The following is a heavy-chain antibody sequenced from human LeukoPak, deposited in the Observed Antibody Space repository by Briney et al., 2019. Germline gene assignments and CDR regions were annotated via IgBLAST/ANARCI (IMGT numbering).Heavy chain of an antibody. D-gene: IGHD6-13*01. CDR1: GFTFSSYA. J-gene: IGHJ4*02. CDR3: ARDLDGYSSC. V-gene: IGHV3-30-3*01. CDR2: ISFDGSNK. Sequence: GGSLRLSCAASGFTFSSYAIHWVRQAPGKGLEWVAIISFDGSNKYYADSVKGRFTITRDNAGNSLFLQMNRLRAEDTAVYYCARDLDGYSSCWGQGTLVTVSS.